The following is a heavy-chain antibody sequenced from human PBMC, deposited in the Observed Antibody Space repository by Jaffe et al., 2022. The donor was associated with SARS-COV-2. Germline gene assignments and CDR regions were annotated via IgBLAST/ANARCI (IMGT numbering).Heavy chain of an antibody. D-gene: IGHD4-17*01. J-gene: IGHJ4*02. CDR1: GFTFSSYA. Sequence: EVQLLESGGGLGQPGGSLRLSCAASGFTFSSYAMSWARQAPGKGLEWVSVISGSRGTTYYADSVKGRFTISRDNYKNTLYLQMNSLRVDDTAVYYCAKGAYGDPELPSFDSWGQGTLVTVSS. V-gene: IGHV3-23*01. CDR3: AKGAYGDPELPSFDS. CDR2: ISGSRGTT.